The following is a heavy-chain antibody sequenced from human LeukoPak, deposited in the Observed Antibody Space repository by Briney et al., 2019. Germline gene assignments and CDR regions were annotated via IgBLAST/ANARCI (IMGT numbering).Heavy chain of an antibody. CDR1: GYTFTGYY. D-gene: IGHD6-13*01. CDR3: AREYSSSFADYFDY. V-gene: IGHV1-2*02. CDR2: TNPNSGGT. J-gene: IGHJ4*02. Sequence: ASVKVSCKASGYTFTGYYMHWVRQAPGQGLEWMGWTNPNSGGTNYAQKFQGRVTMTRDTSISTAYMELSRLRSDDTAVYYCAREYSSSFADYFDYWGQGTLVTVSS.